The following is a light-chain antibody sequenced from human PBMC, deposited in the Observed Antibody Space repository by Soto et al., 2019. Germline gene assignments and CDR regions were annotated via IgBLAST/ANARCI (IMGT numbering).Light chain of an antibody. CDR1: SSDVGAYTS. CDR2: EVN. Sequence: QSALTQPASVSASPGQSITISCTGTSSDVGAYTSVSWYQQHPGKVPKVVIYEVNNRPSGVSNRFSGSKSGNTASLTISGLHAEDEAHYYCSSYTSDNRSYVFGTGTKVTVL. CDR3: SSYTSDNRSYV. J-gene: IGLJ1*01. V-gene: IGLV2-14*01.